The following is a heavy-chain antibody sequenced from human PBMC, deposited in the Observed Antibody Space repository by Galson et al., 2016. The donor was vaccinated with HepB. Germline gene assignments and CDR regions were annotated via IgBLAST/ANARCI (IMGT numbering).Heavy chain of an antibody. D-gene: IGHD1-26*01. Sequence: SLRLSCAASGFTFNSYSMNWVRQAPGKGLEWVSSISSSSSYIYYADSVKGRFTISRDNAKNSLYLQMNSLGAEDTAVYYCARGDIVGAIFDYWGQGTLVTVSS. CDR1: GFTFNSYS. V-gene: IGHV3-21*01. CDR3: ARGDIVGAIFDY. CDR2: ISSSSSYI. J-gene: IGHJ4*02.